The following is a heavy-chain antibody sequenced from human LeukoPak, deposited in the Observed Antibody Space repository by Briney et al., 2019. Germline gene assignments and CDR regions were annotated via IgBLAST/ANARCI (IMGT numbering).Heavy chain of an antibody. D-gene: IGHD4-11*01. CDR1: GGTFSSYA. Sequence: GASVKVSCKASGGTFSSYAISWVRQAPGQGLEWMGRIIPILGIANYAQKFQGRVTITADKSTSTAYMELSSLRSEDTAVYYCAHGGMTTVTTGMASESSWFDPWGQGTLVTVSS. V-gene: IGHV1-69*04. CDR3: AHGGMTTVTTGMASESSWFDP. J-gene: IGHJ5*02. CDR2: IIPILGIA.